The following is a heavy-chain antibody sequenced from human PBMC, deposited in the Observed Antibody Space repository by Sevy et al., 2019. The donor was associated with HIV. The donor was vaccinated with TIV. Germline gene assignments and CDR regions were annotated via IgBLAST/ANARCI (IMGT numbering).Heavy chain of an antibody. CDR2: ISYEGSNK. D-gene: IGHD2-21*02. V-gene: IGHV3-30*04. J-gene: IGHJ4*02. CDR1: RFTFSTYA. Sequence: WGSLRLSCAASRFTFSTYAIHWVRQAPGKGLEWVAVISYEGSNKYYADSVKGRFTISRDNSKHTLYLQMNSLRVEDTAVYYCARGRVTSHYYDYWGQGTLVTVSS. CDR3: ARGRVTSHYYDY.